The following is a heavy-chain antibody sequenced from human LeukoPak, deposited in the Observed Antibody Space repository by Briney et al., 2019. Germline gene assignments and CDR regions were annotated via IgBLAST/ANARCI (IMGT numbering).Heavy chain of an antibody. Sequence: GGSLRLSCAASGFTVSSNYMSWVRQAPGKGLEWVSVIYSGGSTYYADLVKGRFTISRDNAKNSLYLQMNSLRAEDTAVYYCARSGYSYGPSGDAFDIWGQGTMVTVSS. CDR3: ARSGYSYGPSGDAFDI. CDR2: IYSGGST. J-gene: IGHJ3*02. D-gene: IGHD5-18*01. CDR1: GFTVSSNY. V-gene: IGHV3-66*01.